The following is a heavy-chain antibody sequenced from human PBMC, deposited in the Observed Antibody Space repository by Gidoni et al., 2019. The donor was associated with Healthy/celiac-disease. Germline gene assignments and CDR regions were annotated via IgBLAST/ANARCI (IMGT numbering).Heavy chain of an antibody. CDR1: GYTLTDLS. J-gene: IGHJ4*02. V-gene: IGHV1-24*01. CDR2: FDPEDGET. Sequence: QVQLVQSGAEVKKPGASVTVSCKVSGYTLTDLSMHWVRQAPGKGLEWMGGFDPEDGETIYAQKFQGRVTMTEDTSTDTAYMELSSLRSEDTAVYYCATDPFYPIWEGGVLRPLWGQGTLVTVSS. D-gene: IGHD1-26*01. CDR3: ATDPFYPIWEGGVLRPL.